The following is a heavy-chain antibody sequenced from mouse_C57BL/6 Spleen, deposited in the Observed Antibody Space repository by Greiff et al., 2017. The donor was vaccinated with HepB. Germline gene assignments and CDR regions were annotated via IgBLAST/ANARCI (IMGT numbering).Heavy chain of an antibody. CDR2: ISGGGGNT. D-gene: IGHD2-3*01. J-gene: IGHJ4*01. Sequence: EVQGVESGGGLVKPGGSLKLSCAASGFTFSSYTMSWVRQTPEKRLEWVATISGGGGNTYYPDSVKGRFTISRDNAKNTLYLQMSSLRSEDTALYYCARQDGNAMDYWGQGTSVTVSS. CDR1: GFTFSSYT. CDR3: ARQDGNAMDY. V-gene: IGHV5-9*01.